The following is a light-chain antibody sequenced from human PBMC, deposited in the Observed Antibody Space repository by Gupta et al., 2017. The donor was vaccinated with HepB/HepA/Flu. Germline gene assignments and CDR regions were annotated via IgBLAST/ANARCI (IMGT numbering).Light chain of an antibody. J-gene: IGLJ2*01. Sequence: QSVLPSPATVSGPPGPSITISCTGTSSDVGSYNFVSWYQHRPGKAPKLIIYDVTKRPSGFSSRFSGSKSGNTASLTISGLQSEDEADYYCCSYAGSNTLVFGGGTKLTVL. CDR2: DVT. CDR1: SSDVGSYNF. V-gene: IGLV2-23*02. CDR3: CSYAGSNTLV.